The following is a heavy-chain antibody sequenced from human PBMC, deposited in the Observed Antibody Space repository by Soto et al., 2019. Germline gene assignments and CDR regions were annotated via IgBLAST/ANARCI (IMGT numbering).Heavy chain of an antibody. D-gene: IGHD6-13*01. CDR3: AREIIAVIGTIRWFDP. CDR2: INGDGSSI. CDR1: GFTFTSHW. J-gene: IGHJ5*02. V-gene: IGHV3-74*01. Sequence: GGSLRLSCAASGFTFTSHWMHWVRQAPGKGPVWVSRINGDGSSISYADSVKGRFTISRDNAKNTLYLQMNSLRAEDTAVYYCAREIIAVIGTIRWFDPWGQGTLVTVSS.